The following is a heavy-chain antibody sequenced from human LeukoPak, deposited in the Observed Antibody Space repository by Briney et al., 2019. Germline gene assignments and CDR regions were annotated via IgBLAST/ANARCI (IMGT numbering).Heavy chain of an antibody. CDR1: GYTFTGYY. D-gene: IGHD4-4*01. Sequence: ASVKVSCKASGYTFTGYYMHWVRQAPGQGLEWMGWINPNSGGTNYAQKFQGRVTMTRDTSISTAYVELSRLRSDDTAVYYCARTPKDYSNFFDYWGQGTLVTVSS. CDR2: INPNSGGT. J-gene: IGHJ4*02. V-gene: IGHV1-2*02. CDR3: ARTPKDYSNFFDY.